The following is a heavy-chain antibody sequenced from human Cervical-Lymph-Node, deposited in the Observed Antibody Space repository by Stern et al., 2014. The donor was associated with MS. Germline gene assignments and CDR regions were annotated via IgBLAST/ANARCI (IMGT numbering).Heavy chain of an antibody. CDR1: GNTFTSYY. D-gene: IGHD5-18*01. V-gene: IGHV1-46*01. J-gene: IGHJ4*02. CDR3: ARVSGYTAFDY. CDR2: SNPSGGST. Sequence: VQLVESGAEVKKPGASVKVSCKASGNTFTSYYIHWVRQAPGQGLEWMGMSNPSGGSTNYAQKFRGRVTMTRDTSTSTVYMEVSSLRSEDTAVYYCARVSGYTAFDYWGQGTLVTVSS.